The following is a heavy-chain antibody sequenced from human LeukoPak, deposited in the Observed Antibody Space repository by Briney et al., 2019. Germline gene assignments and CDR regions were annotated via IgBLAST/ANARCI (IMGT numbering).Heavy chain of an antibody. J-gene: IGHJ5*02. D-gene: IGHD2-21*02. CDR2: IYASGST. Sequence: SETLSLTCTVSGGSISSYYWSWIRQPAGKGLEWLGRIYASGSTNYNPSLKSRVTMSVDTSKNQLSLKLTSVTAADTAVYYCARVTDRRYNYFDPWGQGTLVTVSS. CDR3: ARVTDRRYNYFDP. CDR1: GGSISSYY. V-gene: IGHV4-4*07.